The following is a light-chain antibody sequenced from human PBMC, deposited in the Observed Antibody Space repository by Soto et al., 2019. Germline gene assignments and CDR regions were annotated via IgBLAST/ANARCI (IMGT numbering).Light chain of an antibody. Sequence: QSLLTQPPSVSGSPGQSITISCSGTNSDVGSYNLVSWYQQHPGKAPKLMIYEVSKRPSGVSNRFSGSKSGNTASLTISGLQAEDEADYYCCSYAGSSTFYVFGTGTKVTVL. CDR1: NSDVGSYNL. J-gene: IGLJ1*01. CDR2: EVS. CDR3: CSYAGSSTFYV. V-gene: IGLV2-23*02.